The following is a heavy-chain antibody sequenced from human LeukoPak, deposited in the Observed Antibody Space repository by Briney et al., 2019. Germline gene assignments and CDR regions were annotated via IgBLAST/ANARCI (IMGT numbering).Heavy chain of an antibody. CDR3: ARASGCPTVHSLGAFDI. Sequence: GGSLRLSCAASGFTFSSYSMNWVRQAPGKGLEWVSYISSSSSTIYYADSVKGRFTISRDNAKNSLYLQMNSLRAEDTAVYYCARASGCPTVHSLGAFDIWGQGTMVTVSS. CDR1: GFTFSSYS. J-gene: IGHJ3*02. V-gene: IGHV3-48*04. D-gene: IGHD4-11*01. CDR2: ISSSSSTI.